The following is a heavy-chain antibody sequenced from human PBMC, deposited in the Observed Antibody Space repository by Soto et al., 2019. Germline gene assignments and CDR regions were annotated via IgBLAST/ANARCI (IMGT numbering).Heavy chain of an antibody. J-gene: IGHJ4*02. CDR2: INHSGNT. CDR3: ARDPQGDGRLDLDY. Sequence: SETLSLTCAVYGGSFSDYNWSWIRQPPGKGLEWIGEINHSGNTNYNPALKSRVTISVDTSKNQFSLKVSSVTAADTAVYYCARDPQGDGRLDLDYWGQGTLVTSPQ. CDR1: GGSFSDYN. D-gene: IGHD1-26*01. V-gene: IGHV4-34*01.